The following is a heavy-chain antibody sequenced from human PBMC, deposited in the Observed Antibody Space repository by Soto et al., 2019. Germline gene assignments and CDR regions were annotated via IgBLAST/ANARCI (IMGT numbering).Heavy chain of an antibody. J-gene: IGHJ4*02. D-gene: IGHD3-10*01. V-gene: IGHV3-23*01. Sequence: PGRSLILFCAASLSTIISNGMSWFLRAPGKGLELVSSIGKTGTTTYFSHSVEGRFTITCDNTKTSLYLQMNSLRDEDTAVYYFAKYSTLCFGELSQSPYFDYWGQGTLLSVSS. CDR3: AKYSTLCFGELSQSPYFDY. CDR1: LSTIISNG. CDR2: IGKTGTTT.